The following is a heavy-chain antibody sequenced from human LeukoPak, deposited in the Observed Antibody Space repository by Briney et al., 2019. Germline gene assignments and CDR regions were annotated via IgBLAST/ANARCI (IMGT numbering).Heavy chain of an antibody. V-gene: IGHV4-59*08. CDR1: GGSISSYY. Sequence: SETLSLTCTVSGGSISSYYWSWIRQPPGKGLEWIGYIYYSGSTNYNPSLKRRVTISVDTSKNQFSLKLSSVTAADTAVYYCARAASGPYDSSGSFDYWGQGTLVTVSS. D-gene: IGHD3-22*01. J-gene: IGHJ4*02. CDR3: ARAASGPYDSSGSFDY. CDR2: IYYSGST.